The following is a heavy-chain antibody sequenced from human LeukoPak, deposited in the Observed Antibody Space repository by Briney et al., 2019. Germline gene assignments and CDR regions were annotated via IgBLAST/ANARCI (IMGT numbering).Heavy chain of an antibody. CDR3: AKDGEIRGYSHIDY. Sequence: GGSLRLSCAASGSTFSSYAMSWVRQAPGKGLEWVSAISGSGGSTYYADSVKGRFTISRDNSKNTLYLQMNSLRAEDTAVYYCAKDGEIRGYSHIDYWGQGTLVTVSS. CDR1: GSTFSSYA. D-gene: IGHD5-18*01. CDR2: ISGSGGST. J-gene: IGHJ4*02. V-gene: IGHV3-23*01.